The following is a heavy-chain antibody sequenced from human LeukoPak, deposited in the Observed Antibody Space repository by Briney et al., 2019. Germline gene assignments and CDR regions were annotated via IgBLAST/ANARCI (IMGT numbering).Heavy chain of an antibody. Sequence: PGGSLRLSCAASGFTFSSYSMNWVRQAPGKGLEWVSSISSSSSYIYYADSVKGRFTISRDNSKNTLYLQMNSLRAEDTAVYYCAKDVGVVPAAIPVALDYWGQGTLVTVSS. CDR2: ISSSSSYI. V-gene: IGHV3-21*01. D-gene: IGHD2-2*01. J-gene: IGHJ4*02. CDR3: AKDVGVVPAAIPVALDY. CDR1: GFTFSSYS.